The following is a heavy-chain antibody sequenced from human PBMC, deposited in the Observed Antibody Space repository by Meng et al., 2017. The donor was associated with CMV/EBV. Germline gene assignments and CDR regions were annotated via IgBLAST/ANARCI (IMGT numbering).Heavy chain of an antibody. CDR1: GYTFTELS. J-gene: IGHJ4*02. V-gene: IGHV1-24*01. D-gene: IGHD6-6*01. CDR3: ATDKVGSIADLHY. Sequence: ASVKVSCKASGYTFTELSMHWVRQAPGQGLEWMGGFDPEVGETIYAQKFQGRVTMTKDTSTDTAYMELSSLRSEDTAVYYCATDKVGSIADLHYWGQGTLVTVSS. CDR2: FDPEVGET.